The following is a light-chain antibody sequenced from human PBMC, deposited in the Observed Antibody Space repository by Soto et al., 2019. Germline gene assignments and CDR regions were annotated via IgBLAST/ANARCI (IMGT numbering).Light chain of an antibody. Sequence: QSALAQPHSVSGSPGQSVTISCTGTNSDVGRYNSVSWYQQLPGKAPKLVIYDVTNRPSGISDRFSGSKSGNTASLTISGLLAEDEADYYCASYTTISTYVFGTGTKFTVL. CDR1: NSDVGRYNS. V-gene: IGLV2-14*03. CDR2: DVT. J-gene: IGLJ1*01. CDR3: ASYTTISTYV.